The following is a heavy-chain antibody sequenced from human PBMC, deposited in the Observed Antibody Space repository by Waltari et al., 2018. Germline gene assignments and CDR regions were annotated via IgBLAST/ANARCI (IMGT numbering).Heavy chain of an antibody. D-gene: IGHD6-13*01. Sequence: EVQLVESGGGLVQPGRSLRLSCAASGFTFDDYSMHWVRQAPGKGLEWVSGISWNSGSIGCADSVKGRFTISRDNAKNSLYLQMNSLRAEDTALYYCAKGRTLAAAGTGGCDYWGQGTLVTVSS. CDR3: AKGRTLAAAGTGGCDY. V-gene: IGHV3-9*01. CDR1: GFTFDDYS. J-gene: IGHJ4*02. CDR2: ISWNSGSI.